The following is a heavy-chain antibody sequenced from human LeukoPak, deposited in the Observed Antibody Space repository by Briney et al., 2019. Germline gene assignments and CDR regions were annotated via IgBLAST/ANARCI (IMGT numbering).Heavy chain of an antibody. Sequence: PSETLSLTCAVYGGSFSGYYWSWIRQPPGKGLEWIGEINHSGSTNYNPSLKSRVTISVDTSKNQFSLKLSSVTAADTAVYYCARDVATTYAFDIWGQGTMVTVSS. CDR2: INHSGST. D-gene: IGHD5-24*01. V-gene: IGHV4-34*01. J-gene: IGHJ3*02. CDR3: ARDVATTYAFDI. CDR1: GGSFSGYY.